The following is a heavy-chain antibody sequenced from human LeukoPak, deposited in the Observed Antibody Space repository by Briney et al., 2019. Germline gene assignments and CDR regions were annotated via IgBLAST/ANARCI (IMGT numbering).Heavy chain of an antibody. CDR2: FYSGDTT. D-gene: IGHD3-9*01. CDR1: GFTVSSTY. V-gene: IGHV3-66*01. Sequence: GSLRLSCAASGFTVSSTYMSWVRQAPGKGLEWVSVFYSGDTTYYANSVKGRFTISRDSSKNMSYLQMNSLRAEDTAVYYCARRLLTGYYEFWGQGTLVTVSS. CDR3: ARRLLTGYYEF. J-gene: IGHJ4*02.